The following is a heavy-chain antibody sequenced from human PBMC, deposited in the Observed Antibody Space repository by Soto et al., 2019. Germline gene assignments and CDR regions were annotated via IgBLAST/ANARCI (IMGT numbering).Heavy chain of an antibody. J-gene: IGHJ6*03. CDR1: GGTFSSYT. CDR2: IIPILGIA. D-gene: IGHD3-3*01. V-gene: IGHV1-69*04. CDR3: AREFNDTIFGVVTTRYYMDV. Sequence: ASVKVSCKASGGTFSSYTISWVRQAPGQGLEWMGRIIPILGIANYAQKFQGRVTITADKSTSTAYMELSSLRSEDTAVYYCAREFNDTIFGVVTTRYYMDVWGEGTTVTVSS.